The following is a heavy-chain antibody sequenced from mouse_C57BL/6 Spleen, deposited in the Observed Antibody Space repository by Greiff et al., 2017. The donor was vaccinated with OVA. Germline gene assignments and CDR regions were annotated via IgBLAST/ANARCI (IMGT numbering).Heavy chain of an antibody. D-gene: IGHD2-3*01. J-gene: IGHJ4*01. CDR1: GYTFTSYW. CDR3: ARWGWLLRGDAMDY. CDR2: IDPNSGGT. V-gene: IGHV1-72*01. Sequence: QVQLQQPGAELVKPGASVKLSCKASGYTFTSYWMHWVKQRPGRGLEWIGRIDPNSGGTKYNEKFKSKATLTVDKPSSTAYMPLSSLTSEDSAVYYCARWGWLLRGDAMDYWGQGTSVTVSS.